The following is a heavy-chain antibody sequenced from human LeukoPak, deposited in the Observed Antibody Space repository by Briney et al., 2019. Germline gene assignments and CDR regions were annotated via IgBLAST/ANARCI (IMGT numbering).Heavy chain of an antibody. CDR3: ARESGGSGEDY. Sequence: SETLSLTCTVSGYSISSGYYWGWIRQPPGKGLEWIGSIYHSGSTYYNPSLKSRVTISVDTSKNQFSLKLSSVTAADTAVYYCARESGGSGEDYWGQGTLVTVSS. CDR2: IYHSGST. J-gene: IGHJ4*02. V-gene: IGHV4-38-2*02. CDR1: GYSISSGYY. D-gene: IGHD3-10*01.